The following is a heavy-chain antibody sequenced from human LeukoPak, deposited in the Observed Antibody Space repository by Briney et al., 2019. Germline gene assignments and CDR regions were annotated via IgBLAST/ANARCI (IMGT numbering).Heavy chain of an antibody. CDR3: ARGPYSYDSSGAFDI. Sequence: SETLSLTCTVSGGSISSGSYYWSWIRQPAGKGLEWIGRIYTSGSTNYNPSLKSRVTISVDTSKNQFSLKLSSVTAADTAVYFCARGPYSYDSSGAFDIWGQGTMVTVSS. D-gene: IGHD3-22*01. CDR2: IYTSGST. V-gene: IGHV4-61*02. J-gene: IGHJ3*02. CDR1: GGSISSGSYY.